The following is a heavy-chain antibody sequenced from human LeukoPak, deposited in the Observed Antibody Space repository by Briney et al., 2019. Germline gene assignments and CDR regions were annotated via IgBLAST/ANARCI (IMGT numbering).Heavy chain of an antibody. V-gene: IGHV4-39*07. J-gene: IGHJ4*02. D-gene: IGHD3-22*01. CDR1: SGSISTSNYY. CDR3: ARGRDYYDRSPNDN. Sequence: SETLSLTCTVSSGSISTSNYYWGWVRQPPGKALEWIGNIFYSGSTYYSPSLKSRVTISVDTSKNQFSLKLSSVTAADTAVYYCARGRDYYDRSPNDNWGKGTLVTVSS. CDR2: IFYSGST.